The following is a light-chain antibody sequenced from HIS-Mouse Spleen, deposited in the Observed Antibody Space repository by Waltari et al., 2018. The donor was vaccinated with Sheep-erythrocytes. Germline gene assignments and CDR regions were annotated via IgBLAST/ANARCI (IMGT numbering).Light chain of an antibody. Sequence: QSALTQPRSVSGSPGQSVTISCTGTSSDVGGYNYVSWYQQHPGKAPKLMIYDVSKRPSGAPDRLPGAKSGNTASLTISGLQAEDEADYYCCSYAGSDNHVYATGTKVTVL. V-gene: IGLV2-11*01. CDR1: SSDVGGYNY. CDR2: DVS. J-gene: IGLJ1*01. CDR3: CSYAGSDNHV.